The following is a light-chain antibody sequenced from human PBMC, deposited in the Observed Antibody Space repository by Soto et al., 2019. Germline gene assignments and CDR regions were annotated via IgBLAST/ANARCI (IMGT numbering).Light chain of an antibody. J-gene: IGLJ3*02. V-gene: IGLV2-23*02. Sequence: QSALTQPASVSGSPGQSITISCTGTSSDVGSYNLVSWYQQLPGKAPKLIIYEVNERPSGISDRFSGSKSGNTASLTLSGLQGEDEADYYCCSYVGSSILMFGGGTQLTVL. CDR2: EVN. CDR1: SSDVGSYNL. CDR3: CSYVGSSILM.